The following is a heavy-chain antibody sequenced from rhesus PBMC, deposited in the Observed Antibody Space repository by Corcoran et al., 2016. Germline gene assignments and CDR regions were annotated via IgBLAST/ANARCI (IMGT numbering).Heavy chain of an antibody. CDR1: GGSISSSY. Sequence: QLQLQESGPGLVKPSETLSVTCAVSGGSISSSYWSWIRQAPGKGLEWIGYIYGSGISTNYNPSPKGRVTLSVDTSKNQLSLKLSSVTAADTAVYYCASDGEYLDWLLSYWGQGVLVTVSS. V-gene: IGHV4-169*02. CDR3: ASDGEYLDWLLSY. CDR2: IYGSGIST. D-gene: IGHD3-3*01. J-gene: IGHJ4*01.